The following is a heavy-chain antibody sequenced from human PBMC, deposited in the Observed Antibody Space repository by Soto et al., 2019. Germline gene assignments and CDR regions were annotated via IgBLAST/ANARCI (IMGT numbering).Heavy chain of an antibody. D-gene: IGHD3-10*01. Sequence: GGSLRLSCAGSGFPFSTYEMNWVRQAPGKGLEWIAHITTSGSDMNYADSVKGRFTISRDNSKSSVFLQMNSLRAEDTAIYYCAKRPTSTGFGDPFDIWGQGTMVTVSS. CDR3: AKRPTSTGFGDPFDI. J-gene: IGHJ3*02. CDR2: ITTSGSDM. V-gene: IGHV3-48*03. CDR1: GFPFSTYE.